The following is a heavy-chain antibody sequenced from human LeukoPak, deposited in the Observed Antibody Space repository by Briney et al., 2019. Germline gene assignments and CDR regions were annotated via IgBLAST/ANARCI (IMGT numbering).Heavy chain of an antibody. Sequence: ASVKVSCKASGGTFSSYAISWVRQPPGQGLEWMGGIIPIFGTANYAQKFQGRVTITADESTSTAYMELSSLRSEDTAVYYCARGAGITIFWSALFVDYFDYWGQGTLVTVSS. V-gene: IGHV1-69*13. CDR1: GGTFSSYA. CDR2: IIPIFGTA. D-gene: IGHD3-9*01. J-gene: IGHJ4*02. CDR3: ARGAGITIFWSALFVDYFDY.